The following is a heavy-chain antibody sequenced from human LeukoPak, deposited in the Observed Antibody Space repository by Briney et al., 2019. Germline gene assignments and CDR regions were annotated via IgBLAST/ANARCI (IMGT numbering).Heavy chain of an antibody. J-gene: IGHJ4*02. V-gene: IGHV3-23*01. CDR3: AKDIVYYFDY. D-gene: IGHD1-26*01. CDR1: GVTFGDNY. Sequence: GGSLRLSCAASGVTFGDNYMTWIRQAPGKGLEWVSAISGSGGSTYYADSVKGRFTISRDNSKNTLYLQMNSLRAEDTAVYYCAKDIVYYFDYWGQGTLVTVSS. CDR2: ISGSGGST.